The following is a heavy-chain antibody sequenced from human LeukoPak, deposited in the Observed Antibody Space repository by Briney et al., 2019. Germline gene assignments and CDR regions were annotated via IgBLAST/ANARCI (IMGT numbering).Heavy chain of an antibody. Sequence: GGSLRLSCAASGFTFSSYAMHWVRQAPGKGLEGVAVISYDGSNKYYADSVKGRFTISRDNSKNTLYLQMNSLRAEDTAVYYCAGPIAVAGTSWFDPWGQGTLVTVSS. CDR1: GFTFSSYA. CDR3: AGPIAVAGTSWFDP. CDR2: ISYDGSNK. V-gene: IGHV3-30*04. J-gene: IGHJ5*02. D-gene: IGHD6-19*01.